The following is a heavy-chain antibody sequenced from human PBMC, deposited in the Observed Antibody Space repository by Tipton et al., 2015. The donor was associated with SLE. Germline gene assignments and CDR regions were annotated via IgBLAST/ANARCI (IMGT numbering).Heavy chain of an antibody. CDR3: ARDQGGLIDY. Sequence: GSLRLSCAASGFTFSSYEMNWVRQAPGKGLEWVSYISSSGSTIYYADSVKGRFTISRDNAKNSLYLQMNSLRAEDMAVYYCARDQGGLIDYWGQGTLVTVSS. CDR1: GFTFSSYE. D-gene: IGHD3-16*01. CDR2: ISSSGSTI. V-gene: IGHV3-48*03. J-gene: IGHJ4*02.